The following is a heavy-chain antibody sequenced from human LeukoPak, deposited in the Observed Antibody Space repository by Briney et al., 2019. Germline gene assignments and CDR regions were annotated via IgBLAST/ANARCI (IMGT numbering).Heavy chain of an antibody. D-gene: IGHD2-15*01. V-gene: IGHV3-21*01. Sequence: PGGSLRLSCAASGFTFNIYTMTWVRQAPRKGLGLVSTIGSSSRYIYYADSVKGRFTSSKDNDKNSVYLQMNSLRAEDTAVYYCARESSGGDYWGQGTLVTVSS. CDR2: IGSSSRYI. J-gene: IGHJ4*02. CDR1: GFTFNIYT. CDR3: ARESSGGDY.